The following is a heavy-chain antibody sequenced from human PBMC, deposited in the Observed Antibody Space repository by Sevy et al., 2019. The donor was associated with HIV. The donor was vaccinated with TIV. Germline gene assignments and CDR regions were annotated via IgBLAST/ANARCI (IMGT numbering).Heavy chain of an antibody. CDR1: GFTFSSYA. V-gene: IGHV3-23*01. Sequence: GGSLRLSCGVSGFTFSSYAMSWVRQAPGKGLEWVSGISGSGGSTYYADSVKGRFTISRDNFKNTLYLQMNSLRAEDTAVYYCRGVGTTTNFDYWGQGTLVTVSS. CDR3: RGVGTTTNFDY. CDR2: ISGSGGST. D-gene: IGHD1-26*01. J-gene: IGHJ4*02.